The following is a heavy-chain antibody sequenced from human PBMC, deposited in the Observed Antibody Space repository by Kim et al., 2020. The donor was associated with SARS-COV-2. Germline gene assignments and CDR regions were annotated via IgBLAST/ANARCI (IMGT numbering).Heavy chain of an antibody. Sequence: PTLQSRVTITVDTSKNPFSLTLSSVTAADTAVYYCARVDSGIAAAGPDYWGQGTLVTVSS. CDR3: ARVDSGIAAAGPDY. J-gene: IGHJ4*02. D-gene: IGHD6-13*01. V-gene: IGHV4-34*01.